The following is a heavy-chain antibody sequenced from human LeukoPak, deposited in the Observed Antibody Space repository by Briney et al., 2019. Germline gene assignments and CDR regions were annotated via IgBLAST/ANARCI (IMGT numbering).Heavy chain of an antibody. D-gene: IGHD1-26*01. CDR3: ARDSYSGSYPLDY. V-gene: IGHV1-2*02. CDR2: INPNSGGT. J-gene: IGHJ4*02. Sequence: ASVKVSCKASGYTFTGYYMHWVRQAPGQGLEWMGWINPNSGGTNYAQKFQGRVTMTRDTSISTAYMELSRLRSDDTAVYYCARDSYSGSYPLDYWGRGTLVTVSS. CDR1: GYTFTGYY.